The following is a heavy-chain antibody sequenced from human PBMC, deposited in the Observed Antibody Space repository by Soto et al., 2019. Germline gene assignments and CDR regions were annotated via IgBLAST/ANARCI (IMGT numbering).Heavy chain of an antibody. CDR2: ISRDGSAI. CDR1: GFRFSSYI. V-gene: IGHV3-30*03. D-gene: IGHD6-19*01. Sequence: PGGSLRLSCAASGFRFSSYIMHWIRQAPGKGLEWMTVISRDGSAIFETDSVKGRFTISRDNSKNKVYLQMSSLRVEDTGVYFCARGRMAVATSEPPPFDYWGQGTLVTVSS. CDR3: ARGRMAVATSEPPPFDY. J-gene: IGHJ4*02.